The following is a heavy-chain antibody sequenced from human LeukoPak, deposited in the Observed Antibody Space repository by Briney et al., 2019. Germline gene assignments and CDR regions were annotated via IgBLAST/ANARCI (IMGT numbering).Heavy chain of an antibody. CDR2: IKHDGGDK. V-gene: IGHV3-7*03. Sequence: GGSLRLSCAASGFTFSNYWMSWVRQAPGKGLEWVANIKHDGGDKHYVDSVKGRFTIARDSAKNSLNLQMHSLRAEDTAVYYCVRGGNYDILTGYIFVYWGQGTLVTVSS. CDR3: VRGGNYDILTGYIFVY. J-gene: IGHJ4*02. D-gene: IGHD3-9*01. CDR1: GFTFSNYW.